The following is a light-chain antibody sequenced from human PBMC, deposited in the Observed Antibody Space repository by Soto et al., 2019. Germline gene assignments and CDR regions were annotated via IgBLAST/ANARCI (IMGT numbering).Light chain of an antibody. Sequence: EIVLTQSPGTLSLSPGERATLSCRASQSVSSSYLAWYQQKPGQAPRLLIYGASSRATGIPDRFSGSGSGTDFTLTISRLEPEDFAVYYCHQYASYPRTFGQGTKVEIK. CDR3: HQYASYPRT. V-gene: IGKV3-20*01. CDR1: QSVSSSY. J-gene: IGKJ1*01. CDR2: GAS.